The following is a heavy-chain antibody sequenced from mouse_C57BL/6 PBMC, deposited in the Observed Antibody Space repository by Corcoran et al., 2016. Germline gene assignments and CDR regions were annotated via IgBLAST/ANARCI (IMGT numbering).Heavy chain of an antibody. Sequence: EVQLQQSGPELVKPGASVKISCKASGYTFTDYYMNWVKQSHGKSLEWIGDINPNNGGTSYNQKFKGKATLTVDKSSSTAYMELRSLTSEDSAVYYCARLSYYGSSYDYWGQGTTLTVSS. CDR1: GYTFTDYY. CDR3: ARLSYYGSSYDY. J-gene: IGHJ2*01. D-gene: IGHD1-1*01. CDR2: INPNNGGT. V-gene: IGHV1-26*01.